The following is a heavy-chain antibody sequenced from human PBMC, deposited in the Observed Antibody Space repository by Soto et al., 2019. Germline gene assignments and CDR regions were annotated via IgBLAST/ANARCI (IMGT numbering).Heavy chain of an antibody. Sequence: PGESLKISCKGSGYSFTSYWISWVRQMPGKGLEWMGRIDPSDSYTNYSPSFQGHVTISADKSVSTAYLQWSSLRAEDTAVYYCARRGRSSGWFSYYGMDVWGQGTTVTVSS. J-gene: IGHJ6*02. D-gene: IGHD6-19*01. CDR3: ARRGRSSGWFSYYGMDV. CDR1: GYSFTSYW. V-gene: IGHV5-10-1*01. CDR2: IDPSDSYT.